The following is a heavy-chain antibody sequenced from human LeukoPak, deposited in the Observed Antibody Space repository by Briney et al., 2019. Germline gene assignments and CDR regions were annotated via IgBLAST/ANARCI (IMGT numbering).Heavy chain of an antibody. J-gene: IGHJ3*02. V-gene: IGHV4-39*01. Sequence: PSETLSLTCTVSGGSINSSSYFWGWIRQPPGKGLEWIGYIYYTGSAYYNPSLQSRVSISVDTSKNQFSLKVISVTAADTAVYYCARRLSSSNWGYAFDIWGQGTMVTFSS. D-gene: IGHD6-13*01. CDR2: IYYTGSA. CDR1: GGSINSSSYF. CDR3: ARRLSSSNWGYAFDI.